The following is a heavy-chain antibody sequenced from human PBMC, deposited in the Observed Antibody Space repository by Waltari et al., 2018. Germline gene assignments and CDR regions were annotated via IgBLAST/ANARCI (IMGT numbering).Heavy chain of an antibody. V-gene: IGHV3-7*03. CDR3: ARSVVPIPGES. J-gene: IGHJ4*02. Sequence: EVQLVESGGGLVQPGGSLRLSCAASGFIFKNYWMSWVRQAPGKGTEWLANRKGDEREKYYGGSARGLFTISRDNARSLVHLEMNSLRAEDTAVYHCARSVVPIPGESWGQGTLVVVSS. D-gene: IGHD2-21*01. CDR2: RKGDEREK. CDR1: GFIFKNYW.